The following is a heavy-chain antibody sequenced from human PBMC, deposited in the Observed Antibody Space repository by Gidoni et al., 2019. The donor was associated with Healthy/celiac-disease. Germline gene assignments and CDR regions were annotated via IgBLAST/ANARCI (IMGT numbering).Heavy chain of an antibody. CDR3: ARSSRRLKD. D-gene: IGHD5-12*01. Sequence: QVQLQQWGAGLLKPSEPLSLTCAAYGGSFSGYYWSWIRQPPGKGLEWIGEINHSGSTNYNPSRKIRVTISVDTSKNQFSLELSSVTAADTAVYYCARSSRRLKDWGQGTLVTVSS. CDR1: GGSFSGYY. V-gene: IGHV4-34*01. CDR2: INHSGST. J-gene: IGHJ4*02.